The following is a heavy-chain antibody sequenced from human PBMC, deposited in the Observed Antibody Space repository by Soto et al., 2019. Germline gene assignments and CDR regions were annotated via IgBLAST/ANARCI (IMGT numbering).Heavy chain of an antibody. CDR1: GGSISSGDYY. CDR2: IYHSGST. V-gene: IGHV4-30-4*01. J-gene: IGHJ5*02. Sequence: QVQLQESGPGLVKPSQTLSLTCTVSGGSISSGDYYWSWIRQPPGKGLEWIGYIYHSGSTYYNPSLKSRVTISVDTSRNQFALKLSSVTAADTAVYSCARERPDGARLDPCGQGTLVTVSS. D-gene: IGHD6-6*01. CDR3: ARERPDGARLDP.